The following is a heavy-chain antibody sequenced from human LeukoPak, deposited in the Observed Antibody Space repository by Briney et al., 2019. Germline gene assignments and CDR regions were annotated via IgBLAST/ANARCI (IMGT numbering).Heavy chain of an antibody. Sequence: SETLSLTCTVSGGSISSYYRSWIRQPPGKGLEWIGYIYYSGSTNYNPSLKSRVTISVDTSKNQFSLKLSSVTAADTAVYYCARHYAPHYGSGSYYDLGAFDIWGQGTMVTVSS. CDR2: IYYSGST. V-gene: IGHV4-59*08. D-gene: IGHD3-10*01. J-gene: IGHJ3*02. CDR3: ARHYAPHYGSGSYYDLGAFDI. CDR1: GGSISSYY.